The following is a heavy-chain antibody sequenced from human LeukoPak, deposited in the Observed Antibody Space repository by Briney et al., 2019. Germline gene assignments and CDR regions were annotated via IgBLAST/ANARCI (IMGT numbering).Heavy chain of an antibody. CDR1: GFTFSSYG. CDR3: ARELSPVVKYYFEY. V-gene: IGHV3-33*01. Sequence: GRSLRLSCAASGFTFSSYGIHWVRQAPGKGLECVAVIWYDGSNKYYADSVKGRFTISRDNSKNTLYLQMNSLRAEDTALYYCARELSPVVKYYFEYWGQGTLVTVSP. D-gene: IGHD3-22*01. CDR2: IWYDGSNK. J-gene: IGHJ4*02.